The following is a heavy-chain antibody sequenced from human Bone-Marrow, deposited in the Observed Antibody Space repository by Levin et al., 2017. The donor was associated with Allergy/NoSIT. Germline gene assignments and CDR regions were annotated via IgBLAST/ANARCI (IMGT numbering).Heavy chain of an antibody. CDR1: GGSFSGYY. D-gene: IGHD3-9*01. CDR3: ARGRMYYDILTGYYPGEGGYMDV. CDR2: INHSGST. J-gene: IGHJ6*03. Sequence: SETLSLTCAVYGGSFSGYYWSWIRQPPGKGLEWIGEINHSGSTNYNPSLKSRVTISVDTSKNQFSLKLSSVTAADTAVYYCARGRMYYDILTGYYPGEGGYMDVWGKGTTVTVSS. V-gene: IGHV4-34*01.